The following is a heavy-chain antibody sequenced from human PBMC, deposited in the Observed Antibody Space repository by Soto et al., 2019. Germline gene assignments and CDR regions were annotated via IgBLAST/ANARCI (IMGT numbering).Heavy chain of an antibody. Sequence: GGSLRLSCAVSGFTFAGSVMGWVRQALGMGLEWVSTIDGTGAATYYADSVQGRFSISRDNSKNTLSLQVNNLRAEDTAVYFCVKQAPVTSSGSVGRYFVFWGQGTLVTVSS. J-gene: IGHJ4*02. V-gene: IGHV3-23*01. D-gene: IGHD4-17*01. CDR1: GFTFAGSV. CDR2: IDGTGAAT. CDR3: VKQAPVTSSGSVGRYFVF.